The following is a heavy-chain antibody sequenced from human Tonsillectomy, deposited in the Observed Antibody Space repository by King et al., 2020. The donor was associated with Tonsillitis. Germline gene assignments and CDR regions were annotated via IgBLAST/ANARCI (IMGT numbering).Heavy chain of an antibody. Sequence: DVQLVQSGGTLVQPGGSLRLSCSASGFSVSAHFMNWVRQAPGRGLEWVSTIYSDGDTYYTDSVRGRFTVHRDNARNTLFLQMDSLGAEDTALYYCARGFAGSLTLSYFDYWGQGTLVTVSS. D-gene: IGHD6-13*01. CDR1: GFSVSAHF. J-gene: IGHJ4*02. CDR3: ARGFAGSLTLSYFDY. CDR2: IYSDGDT. V-gene: IGHV3-66*01.